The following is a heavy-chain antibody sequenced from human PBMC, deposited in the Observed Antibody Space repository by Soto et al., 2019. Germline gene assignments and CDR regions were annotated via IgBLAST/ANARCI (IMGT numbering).Heavy chain of an antibody. V-gene: IGHV4-4*02. CDR2: VFHSGST. J-gene: IGHJ5*02. CDR1: GGSIISSYW. CDR3: ARGIAAASGLNWFDP. D-gene: IGHD6-13*01. Sequence: PSETLSLTCDVSGGSIISSYWWSWVRQSPGKGLEWIGEVFHSGSTFYNPSLKSRVTISVDTSKNQFSLKLSSVTAADTAVYYCARGIAAASGLNWFDPWGQGTLVTVSS.